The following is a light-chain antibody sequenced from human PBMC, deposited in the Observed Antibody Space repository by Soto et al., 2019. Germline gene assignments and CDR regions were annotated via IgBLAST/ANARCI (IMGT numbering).Light chain of an antibody. CDR1: QNVYNN. V-gene: IGKV3-15*01. J-gene: IGKJ4*01. CDR2: DAS. CDR3: QKCRNCPLP. Sequence: EIVMTQSPATLSVSPGEGATLSCKASQNVYNNLAWYQQRPGQPPRLLIYDASTRATGISARFSGSGDGTDFPPTITTLKSKYFPVYFCQKCRNCPLPFGGGTKVDIK.